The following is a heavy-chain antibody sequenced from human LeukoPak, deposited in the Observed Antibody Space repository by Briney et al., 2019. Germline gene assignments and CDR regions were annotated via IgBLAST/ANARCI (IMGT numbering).Heavy chain of an antibody. CDR3: ARDRYCSGGSCV. Sequence: GGSLRLSCVASGFTVSSNYMSWVRQAPGKGLEWVSVIYSGGSTYYADSVKGRFTISRDNSKNTLYLQMNSLRAEDTAVYYCARDRYCSGGSCVWGQGTLVTVSS. V-gene: IGHV3-66*01. J-gene: IGHJ4*02. CDR2: IYSGGST. CDR1: GFTVSSNY. D-gene: IGHD2-15*01.